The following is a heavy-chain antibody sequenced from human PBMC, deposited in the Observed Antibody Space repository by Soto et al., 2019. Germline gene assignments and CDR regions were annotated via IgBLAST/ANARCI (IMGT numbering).Heavy chain of an antibody. CDR1: GYTFTSYG. CDR2: ISAYNGNA. V-gene: IGHV1-18*01. CDR3: ARGMLYYDFWSGYYTHYYGMDV. D-gene: IGHD3-3*01. Sequence: GASVKVSCKASGYTFTSYGISWVRQAPGQGLEWMGWISAYNGNANYVQKLQGRVTMTTDTSTSTAYMELRSLRSDDTAVYYCARGMLYYDFWSGYYTHYYGMDVWGQGTTVTVSS. J-gene: IGHJ6*02.